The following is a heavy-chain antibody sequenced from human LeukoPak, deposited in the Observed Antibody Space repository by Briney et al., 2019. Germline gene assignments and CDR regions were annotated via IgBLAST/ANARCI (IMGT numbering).Heavy chain of an antibody. V-gene: IGHV1-69*05. CDR3: ASPQNGYSYGYY. CDR1: GGTFSSYA. Sequence: SVKVSCKASGGTFSSYAISWVRQAPGQGIEWMGRIIPIFGTANYAQKFQDGVTITTDESTSTAYMELSSLRSEDTAVYYCASPQNGYSYGYYWGQGTLVTVSS. J-gene: IGHJ4*02. D-gene: IGHD5-18*01. CDR2: IIPIFGTA.